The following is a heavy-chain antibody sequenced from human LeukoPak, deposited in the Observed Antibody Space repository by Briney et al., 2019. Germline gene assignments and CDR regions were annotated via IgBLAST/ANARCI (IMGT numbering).Heavy chain of an antibody. V-gene: IGHV4-34*01. Sequence: SETLSLTCAVYGGSFSGYYWSWIRQPPGKGLEWIGEINHSGGTNYNPSLKSRVTISVDTSKNQFSLKLSSVTAADTAVYYCARGIAAVPIDYWGQGTLVTVSS. D-gene: IGHD6-13*01. J-gene: IGHJ4*02. CDR2: INHSGGT. CDR1: GGSFSGYY. CDR3: ARGIAAVPIDY.